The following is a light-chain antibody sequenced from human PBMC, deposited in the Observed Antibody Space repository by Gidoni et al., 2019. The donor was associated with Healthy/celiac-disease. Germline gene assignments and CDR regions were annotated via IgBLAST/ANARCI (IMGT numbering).Light chain of an antibody. Sequence: DSQMNQAPSTLSASVGDRVTITCRASQSISSGLAWYQQKPGKAPKLLIYDASSLESVVPSRFSGRGSGTAFPLTISILQPDDFATYYCQQYNSYSRTFGQGTKVEIK. J-gene: IGKJ1*01. CDR3: QQYNSYSRT. CDR2: DAS. CDR1: QSISSG. V-gene: IGKV1-5*01.